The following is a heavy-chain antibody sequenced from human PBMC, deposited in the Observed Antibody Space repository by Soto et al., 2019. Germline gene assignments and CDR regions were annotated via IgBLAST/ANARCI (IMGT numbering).Heavy chain of an antibody. J-gene: IGHJ3*02. V-gene: IGHV4-39*01. CDR1: GGSISSSSYY. CDR2: IYYSGST. Sequence: QLQLQESGPGLVKPSETLSLTCTVSGGSISSSSYYWGWIRQPPGKGLEWIGSIYYSGSTYYNPSLKSRVTISVDTSKNQFSLKLSSVTAADTAVYYCARRLSIIYDILTGYYKDGGDAFDIWGQGTMVTVSS. D-gene: IGHD3-9*01. CDR3: ARRLSIIYDILTGYYKDGGDAFDI.